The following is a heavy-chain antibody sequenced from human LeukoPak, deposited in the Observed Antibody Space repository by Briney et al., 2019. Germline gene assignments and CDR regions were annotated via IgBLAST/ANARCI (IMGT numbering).Heavy chain of an antibody. J-gene: IGHJ4*02. CDR1: GFTFSGSP. Sequence: QPGGSLRLSCSASGFTFSGSPIRWVRQASGKGLEWVGRIRSHANNYATEYIASLKGRFTMSRDDSKNMAFLHINSLKIEDTAVYYCTSRVNDHGDYTIDYWGQGTLVTVSS. V-gene: IGHV3-73*01. CDR3: TSRVNDHGDYTIDY. CDR2: IRSHANNYAT. D-gene: IGHD4-17*01.